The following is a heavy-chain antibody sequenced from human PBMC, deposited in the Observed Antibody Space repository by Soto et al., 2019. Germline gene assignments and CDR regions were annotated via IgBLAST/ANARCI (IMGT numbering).Heavy chain of an antibody. J-gene: IGHJ6*02. CDR1: GGTFSKDA. Sequence: QVQLVQSGAEVKKPGSSVTVSCKTSGGTFSKDAINWVRQAPGQGLEWMGLLIPVFGSPIYAQKFQGRIRITADESTSTGFMDRSSLRSEDTAVYYCTRVLGYTFEPGKTRYYAMDVWGQGTTVSVSS. D-gene: IGHD5-18*01. V-gene: IGHV1-69*01. CDR3: TRVLGYTFEPGKTRYYAMDV. CDR2: LIPVFGSP.